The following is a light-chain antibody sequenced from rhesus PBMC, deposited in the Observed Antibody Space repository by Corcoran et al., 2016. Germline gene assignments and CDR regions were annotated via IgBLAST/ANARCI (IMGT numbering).Light chain of an antibody. CDR2: EAS. CDR1: QGITHD. Sequence: DIQMTQSPTSLSASVGDRVTITCRASQGITHDLAWYQQKPGEPPKLLIYEASSLHSGIPSRVSGSGSGTDFTLTISSLQSEDFATYFCQHYYSSPFTFGPGTKLDIK. J-gene: IGKJ3*01. CDR3: QHYYSSPFT. V-gene: IGKV1-21*01.